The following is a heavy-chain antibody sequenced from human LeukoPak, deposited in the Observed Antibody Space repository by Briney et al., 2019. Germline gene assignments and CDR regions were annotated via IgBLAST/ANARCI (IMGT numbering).Heavy chain of an antibody. CDR1: GDSISNSNCY. J-gene: IGHJ4*02. D-gene: IGHD3-3*01. CDR3: ARLFAVVTRFYDS. V-gene: IGHV4-39*01. Sequence: SETLSLTCTVSGDSISNSNCYWGWIRQPPGKGLEWVGTIYYSGSTYYNPSLKSRVTISVDKSKNQFSLKVISVTAADTAVYYCARLFAVVTRFYDSWGQGTLVIVSS. CDR2: IYYSGST.